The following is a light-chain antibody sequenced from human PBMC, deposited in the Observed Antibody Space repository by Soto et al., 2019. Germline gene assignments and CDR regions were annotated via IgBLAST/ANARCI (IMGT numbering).Light chain of an antibody. Sequence: QSALTQSASVSGSPGQSITISCTGTSSDVGTYKFVSWYQQHPGKVPTLMIHEGTKRPSGVSNRFSGSKSGNTATLTISGLQPEDEANYYCCSYAGTSFWVFGGGTQLTVL. CDR2: EGT. CDR1: SSDVGTYKF. CDR3: CSYAGTSFWV. J-gene: IGLJ3*02. V-gene: IGLV2-23*01.